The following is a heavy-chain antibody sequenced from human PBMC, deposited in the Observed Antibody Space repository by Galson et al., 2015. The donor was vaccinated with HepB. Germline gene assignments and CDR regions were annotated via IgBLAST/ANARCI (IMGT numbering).Heavy chain of an antibody. J-gene: IGHJ4*02. CDR2: ITRRTDET. D-gene: IGHD5-12*01. CDR3: ARVLGGYDQYYYDY. CDR1: GFTFSNYY. V-gene: IGHV3-11*06. Sequence: SLRLSCATSGFTFSNYYMAWIRQAPGKGLEWVSYITRRTDETVYADSVRGRFTISRDDGGNSLFLQMNSLRAEDTAVYYCARVLGGYDQYYYDYWGQGTLVTVAS.